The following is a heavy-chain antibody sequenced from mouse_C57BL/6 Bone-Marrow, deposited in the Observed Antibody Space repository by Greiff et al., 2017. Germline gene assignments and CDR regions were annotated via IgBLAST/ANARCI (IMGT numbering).Heavy chain of an antibody. CDR3: ARRAGTSYAMDY. J-gene: IGHJ4*01. V-gene: IGHV1-81*01. CDR1: GYTFTSYG. CDR2: IYPRSGNT. Sequence: VKLQQSGAELARPGASVKLSCKASGYTFTSYGISWVKQRTGQGLEWIGEIYPRSGNTYYNEKFKGKATLTADKSSSTAYMELRSLTSEDSAVYFCARRAGTSYAMDYWGQGTSVTVSS. D-gene: IGHD3-3*01.